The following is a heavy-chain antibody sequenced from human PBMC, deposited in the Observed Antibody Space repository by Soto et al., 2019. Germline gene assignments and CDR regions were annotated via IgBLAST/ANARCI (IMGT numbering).Heavy chain of an antibody. CDR2: MSNTGRTI. J-gene: IGHJ6*02. Sequence: EVQVVESGGGLVQPGGSLRLSCAGSGFTFSTYNMDWVRQAPGKGLEWVSYMSNTGRTIFYADSVRGRFTIYRDNAKNALFLQMNSLRDADTAVYYCARDGNRVYDMDVWGQGTEVTVSS. CDR1: GFTFSTYN. V-gene: IGHV3-48*02. CDR3: ARDGNRVYDMDV.